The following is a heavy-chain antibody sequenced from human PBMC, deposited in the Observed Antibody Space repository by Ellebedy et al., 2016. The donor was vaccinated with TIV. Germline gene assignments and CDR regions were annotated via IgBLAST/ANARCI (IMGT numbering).Heavy chain of an antibody. J-gene: IGHJ4*02. V-gene: IGHV3-23*01. Sequence: GESLKIPCPASGFTFSSYAMSWVRQPPGKGLEWVSAISGSGIRIYYAASVKGRFTISRDNSKNTLYLQMNSLRAEDTAVFYCAKDPSLPPGDSWGQGTLFTASS. CDR1: GFTFSSYA. CDR3: AKDPSLPPGDS. CDR2: ISGSGIRI.